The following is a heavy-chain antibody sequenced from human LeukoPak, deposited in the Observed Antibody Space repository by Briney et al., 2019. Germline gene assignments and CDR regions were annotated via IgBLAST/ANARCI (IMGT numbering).Heavy chain of an antibody. CDR3: AGESSTWSHFDH. CDR2: ISSSSTYI. V-gene: IGHV3-21*01. CDR1: GFNLRRHS. D-gene: IGHD6-13*01. Sequence: GALRLSCGASGFNLRRHSMNWVRQAPGKGVEGVSSISSSSTYIYYADSVKGRFTISRDNAKNSLHLQMNSLRAEDTAVYYCAGESSTWSHFDHWGRGTLVTVSS. J-gene: IGHJ4*02.